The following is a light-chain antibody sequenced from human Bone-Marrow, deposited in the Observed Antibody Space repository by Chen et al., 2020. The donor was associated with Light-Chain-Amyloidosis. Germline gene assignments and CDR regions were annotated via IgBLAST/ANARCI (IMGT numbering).Light chain of an antibody. CDR1: DLPTKY. CDR2: RDT. J-gene: IGLJ2*01. V-gene: IGLV3-25*03. CDR3: QSADSSGTYEGI. Sequence: SYELTQPPSVSVSPGQTARITCSGDDLPTKYAYWYQQKPGQAPVLVIHRDTERPSGISERFSGSSAGKTAKLTISGVQAEDEADYHCQSADSSGTYEGIFGGGNKLTVL.